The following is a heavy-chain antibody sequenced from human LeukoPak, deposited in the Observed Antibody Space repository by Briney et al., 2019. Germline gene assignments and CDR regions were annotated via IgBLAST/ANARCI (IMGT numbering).Heavy chain of an antibody. D-gene: IGHD6-19*01. CDR3: ARCEQWLDKKDCFDY. V-gene: IGHV1-69*01. CDR1: GGTFSSYA. CDR2: IIPIFGTA. J-gene: IGHJ4*02. Sequence: ASVKVSCKASGGTFSSYAISWVRQAPGQGLEWMGGIIPIFGTANYAQKFQGRVTITADESTSTAYMELSSLRSDDTAVYYCARCEQWLDKKDCFDYWGQGTLVTVSS.